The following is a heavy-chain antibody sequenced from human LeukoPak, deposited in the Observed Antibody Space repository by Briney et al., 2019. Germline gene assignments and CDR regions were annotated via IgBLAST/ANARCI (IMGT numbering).Heavy chain of an antibody. D-gene: IGHD1-7*01. CDR1: GFTFSSYG. CDR3: ATSAGTTH. CDR2: IWYDGSNK. V-gene: IGHV3-33*03. Sequence: GGSLRLSCAASGFTFSSYGMHWVRQAPGKGLEWVAVIWYDGSNKYYADSVKGRFTISRDNSKNSLYLQMNSLRTEDTALYYCATSAGTTHWGQGTLVTVSS. J-gene: IGHJ4*02.